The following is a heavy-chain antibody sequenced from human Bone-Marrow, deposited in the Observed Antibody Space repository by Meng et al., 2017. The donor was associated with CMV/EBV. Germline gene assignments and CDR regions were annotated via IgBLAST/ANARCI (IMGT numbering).Heavy chain of an antibody. V-gene: IGHV4-34*01. CDR2: INHSGST. CDR3: ARGLGYSGYVHY. D-gene: IGHD5-12*01. J-gene: IGHJ4*02. CDR1: GGSFSGYY. Sequence: GSLRLSCAVYGGSFSGYYWSWIRQPPGKGLEWIGEINHSGSTNYNPSLKSRVTISVDTSKNQFSLKLSSVTAADTAVYYCARGLGYSGYVHYWGQGTLVTVSS.